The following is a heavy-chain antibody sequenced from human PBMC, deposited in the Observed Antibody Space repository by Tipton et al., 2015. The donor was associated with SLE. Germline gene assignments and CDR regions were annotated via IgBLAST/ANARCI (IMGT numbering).Heavy chain of an antibody. CDR2: IYTSGST. D-gene: IGHD6-13*01. CDR3: AREQQLVLNWFDP. CDR1: GGSISSYY. J-gene: IGHJ5*02. V-gene: IGHV4-4*07. Sequence: TLSLTCTVSGGSISSYYWSWIRQPAGKGLEWIGRIYTSGSTNYNPSLKSRVTISVDTSKNQFSLKLSSVTAADTAVYYCAREQQLVLNWFDPWGQGTLVTVSS.